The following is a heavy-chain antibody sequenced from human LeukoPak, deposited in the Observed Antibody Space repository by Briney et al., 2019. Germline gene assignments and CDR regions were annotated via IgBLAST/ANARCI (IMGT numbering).Heavy chain of an antibody. CDR3: ARHLSGSAMMHYFDS. CDR2: IYHSGST. D-gene: IGHD5-18*01. V-gene: IGHV4-38-2*02. Sequence: SETLSLTCTVSGYSISSGYYWGWIRQPPGKGLEWIGSIYHSGSTYYNPSLKSRVSISVDTSKNHISLEVSSLTAADAALYFCARHLSGSAMMHYFDSWGQGTLVTVSS. J-gene: IGHJ4*02. CDR1: GYSISSGYY.